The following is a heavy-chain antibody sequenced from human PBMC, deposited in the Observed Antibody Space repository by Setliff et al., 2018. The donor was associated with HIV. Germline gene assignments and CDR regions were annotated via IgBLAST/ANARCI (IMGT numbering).Heavy chain of an antibody. J-gene: IGHJ4*02. D-gene: IGHD3-10*01. CDR3: AVDGSGDRISESILEY. CDR2: INSDGSTT. Sequence: GESLKISCAASGINFSYYWMHWVRQAPGKGLVWVSHINSDGSTTNYADSVQGLFTIYRDNAQNTLYLQMNSLRAEDTAVYYCAVDGSGDRISESILEYWGQGTLVTVSS. CDR1: GINFSYYW. V-gene: IGHV3-74*01.